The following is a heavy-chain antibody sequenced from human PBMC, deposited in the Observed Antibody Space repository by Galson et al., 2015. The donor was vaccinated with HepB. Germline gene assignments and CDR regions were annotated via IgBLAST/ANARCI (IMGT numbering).Heavy chain of an antibody. D-gene: IGHD3-22*01. CDR3: ATLTRRYYDSSGYSGRRKSEYFQH. CDR2: VDPEDGET. J-gene: IGHJ1*01. V-gene: IGHV1-69-2*01. Sequence: VKVSCKVSGYTFTDYYMHWVQQAPGKGLEWMGLVDPEDGETIYAEKFQGRVTITADTSTDTAYMELSSLRSEDTAVYYCATLTRRYYDSSGYSGRRKSEYFQHWGQGTLVTVSS. CDR1: GYTFTDYY.